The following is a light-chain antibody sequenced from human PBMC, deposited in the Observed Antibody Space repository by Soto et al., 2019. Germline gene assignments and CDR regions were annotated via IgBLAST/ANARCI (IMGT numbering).Light chain of an antibody. Sequence: EIVLTHSPATLSLSPGSRATLSCRASQSVSSYLAWYQQKPGQAPRLLIYDASNRATRIPARFSGSGSGTDFSLTISSLETEDFAVYDCQQRSNWQGATFGGGTKVDIK. CDR2: DAS. CDR3: QQRSNWQGAT. CDR1: QSVSSY. V-gene: IGKV3-11*01. J-gene: IGKJ4*01.